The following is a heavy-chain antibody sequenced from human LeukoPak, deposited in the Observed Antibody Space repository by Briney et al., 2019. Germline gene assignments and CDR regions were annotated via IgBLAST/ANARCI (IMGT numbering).Heavy chain of an antibody. CDR1: GFTFSNAA. Sequence: GASLRLSCAASGFTFSNAAMSWVRQAPGKGLEWVSTISDNGASTFYADSVKGRFTISRDNSKNTLYLQMNSLRAEDTAVYFCTHKTDFDYWGQGTLVTVSS. J-gene: IGHJ4*02. CDR3: THKTDFDY. CDR2: ISDNGAST. V-gene: IGHV3-23*01.